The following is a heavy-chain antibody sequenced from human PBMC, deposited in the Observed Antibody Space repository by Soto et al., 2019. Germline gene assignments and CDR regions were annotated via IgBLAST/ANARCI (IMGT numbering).Heavy chain of an antibody. CDR1: GYTFTSYY. CDR3: ARDLAVLVYFGPLDY. CDR2: INPSGGST. V-gene: IGHV1-46*03. J-gene: IGHJ4*02. Sequence: ASVKVSCKASGYTFTSYYMHWVRQAPGQGLEWMGIINPSGGSTNYAQKFQGRVTMTRDTSTSTVYMELSSLRSEDTAVYYCARDLAVLVYFGPLDYWGQGTLVTVSS. D-gene: IGHD3-3*02.